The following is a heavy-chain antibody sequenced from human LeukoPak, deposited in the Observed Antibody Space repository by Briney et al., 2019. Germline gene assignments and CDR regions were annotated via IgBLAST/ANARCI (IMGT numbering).Heavy chain of an antibody. D-gene: IGHD1-1*01. CDR1: GFTFSNYW. CDR3: ARDPGTPLDY. J-gene: IGHJ4*02. CDR2: IKQDGSEK. V-gene: IGHV3-7*01. Sequence: GGSLRLSCAASGFTFSNYWMSWVRQAPGKGLEWVANIKQDGSEKYYVDSVKGRFTISRDNAKNSLYLQMNSLRAEDTAVYYCARDPGTPLDYWGQGTLVTVSS.